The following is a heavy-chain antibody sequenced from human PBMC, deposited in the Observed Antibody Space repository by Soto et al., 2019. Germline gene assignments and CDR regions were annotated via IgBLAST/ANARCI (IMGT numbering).Heavy chain of an antibody. CDR3: AKETHSSGYGSYFDY. V-gene: IGHV3-30*18. D-gene: IGHD3-22*01. J-gene: IGHJ4*02. Sequence: HVQLVESGGGVVQPGRSLRLSCAASGFTFSSYGMHWVRQAPGKGLEWVAVISKDGGTKYDADSVKGRFTISRDNSKNTRYLQMNSLRAEDTAVYYCAKETHSSGYGSYFDYWGQGTLVTVSS. CDR1: GFTFSSYG. CDR2: ISKDGGTK.